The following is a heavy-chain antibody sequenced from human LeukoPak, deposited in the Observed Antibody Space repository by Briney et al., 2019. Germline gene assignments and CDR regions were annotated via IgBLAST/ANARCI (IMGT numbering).Heavy chain of an antibody. Sequence: ASVKVSCKASGGTLSSYAISWVRQAPGQGLEWMGRIIPILGIANYAQKFQGRVTITADKSTSTAYMELSSLRSEDTAVYYCARINIAAGDVDYWGQGTLVTVSS. J-gene: IGHJ4*02. V-gene: IGHV1-69*04. CDR1: GGTLSSYA. CDR2: IIPILGIA. D-gene: IGHD6-13*01. CDR3: ARINIAAGDVDY.